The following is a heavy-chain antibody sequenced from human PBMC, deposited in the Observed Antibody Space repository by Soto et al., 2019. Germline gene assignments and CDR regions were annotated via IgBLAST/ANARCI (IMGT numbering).Heavy chain of an antibody. D-gene: IGHD5-12*01. Sequence: PGGSLRLSCAASGFTFSSYSMNWVRQAPGKGLEWVSSISSSSSYIYYADSVKGRFTISRDNAKNSLYLQMNSLRAEDTAVYFCASIRSGYVLAHFDYWGQGTLVTVSS. CDR3: ASIRSGYVLAHFDY. CDR1: GFTFSSYS. V-gene: IGHV3-21*01. J-gene: IGHJ4*02. CDR2: ISSSSSYI.